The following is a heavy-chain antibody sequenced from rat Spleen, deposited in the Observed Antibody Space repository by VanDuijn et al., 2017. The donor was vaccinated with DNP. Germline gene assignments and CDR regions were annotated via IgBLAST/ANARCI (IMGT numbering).Heavy chain of an antibody. CDR1: GYSITGNY. Sequence: EVQLQESGPGLVKPSQSLSLTCSVTGYSITGNYWGWIRQFPGNKMEYIGHISYSGSPNYNPSLKSRISITRDTSKNQFFLRVDSITNEDTATYYCARWPGYNPPYAMDAWGQGTSVTVSS. CDR3: ARWPGYNPPYAMDA. D-gene: IGHD1-4*01. V-gene: IGHV3-1*01. J-gene: IGHJ4*01. CDR2: ISYSGSP.